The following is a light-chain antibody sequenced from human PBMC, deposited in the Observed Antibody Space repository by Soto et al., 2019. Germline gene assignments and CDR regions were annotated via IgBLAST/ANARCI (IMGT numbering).Light chain of an antibody. Sequence: EIVLTQSPGTLSLSPGDRATLSCRASQSVSSNYLAWYQQKPGQTPRLLIYGASSRATGIPDRFSGSGSATDFTLTISRLEPEDFAVYYCQQYSTSPPLTFGGGTKVDI. CDR2: GAS. J-gene: IGKJ4*01. V-gene: IGKV3-20*01. CDR1: QSVSSNY. CDR3: QQYSTSPPLT.